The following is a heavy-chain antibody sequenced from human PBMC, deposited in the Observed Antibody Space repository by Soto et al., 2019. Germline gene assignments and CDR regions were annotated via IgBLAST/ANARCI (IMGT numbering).Heavy chain of an antibody. D-gene: IGHD3-16*02. J-gene: IGHJ4*02. Sequence: QVQLVESGGGVVQPGGSLRLSCAASGFTFSNYILHWVRQAPGKGLEWVAMISHDGNNRYYADSVKGRFTISRDNSKSTLYLQVDSLRTEGTALYYCARDDEQGSYRDLGYWGQGTRFTASS. CDR1: GFTFSNYI. V-gene: IGHV3-30-3*01. CDR2: ISHDGNNR. CDR3: ARDDEQGSYRDLGY.